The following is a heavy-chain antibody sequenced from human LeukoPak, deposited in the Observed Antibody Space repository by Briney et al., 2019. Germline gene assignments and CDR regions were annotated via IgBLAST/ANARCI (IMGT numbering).Heavy chain of an antibody. J-gene: IGHJ4*02. CDR1: GFTFSSYA. V-gene: IGHV3-23*01. CDR3: AKAGVPIHAYSNYEWAPKYLDY. Sequence: GGSLRLSCAASGFTFSSYAMSWVRQAPGKGLEWVSAISGSGGSTYYADSVKGRFTISRDNSKNTLYLQMNSLRAEDTAVYYCAKAGVPIHAYSNYEWAPKYLDYWGQGTLVTVSS. D-gene: IGHD4-11*01. CDR2: ISGSGGST.